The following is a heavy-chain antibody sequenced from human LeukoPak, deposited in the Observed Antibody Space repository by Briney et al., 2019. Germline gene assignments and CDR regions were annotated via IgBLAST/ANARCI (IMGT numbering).Heavy chain of an antibody. Sequence: PGGSLRLSCAASGFTFDDYTMHWVRQAPGKGLEWVSLISWDGGSTYYADSVKGRFTISRDNSKNSLYLQMNSLRTEDTALYYCARGENYGSGSYRIDNWFDPWGQRTLVTVSS. CDR3: ARGENYGSGSYRIDNWFDP. D-gene: IGHD3-10*01. CDR2: ISWDGGST. J-gene: IGHJ5*02. V-gene: IGHV3-43*01. CDR1: GFTFDDYT.